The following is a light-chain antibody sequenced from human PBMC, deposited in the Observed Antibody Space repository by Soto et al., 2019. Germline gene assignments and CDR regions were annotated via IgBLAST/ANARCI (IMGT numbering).Light chain of an antibody. CDR2: EVS. CDR3: MQSIQLPIT. J-gene: IGKJ5*01. Sequence: DVVMTQTPLSLSVAPVQPASISCKSIQSLLHITGETFLFWYLQKPGQSPQLLIYEVSTRVSGVPDRFSGSGSGTDFTLEISRVETDDVGIYYCMQSIQLPITFGQGTRLEIK. V-gene: IGKV2D-29*02. CDR1: QSLLHITGETF.